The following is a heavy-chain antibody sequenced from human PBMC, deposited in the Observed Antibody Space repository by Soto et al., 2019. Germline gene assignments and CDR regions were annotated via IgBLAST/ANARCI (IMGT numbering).Heavy chain of an antibody. CDR1: GFTFSSYG. V-gene: IGHV3-30*18. CDR2: ISYDGSNK. Sequence: GGSLRLSCAASGFTFSSYGMHWVRQAPGKGLERVAVISYDGSNKYYAENEKGRFTISRDNSKNKQNLQINSLRAEDKDEYNSAKDSSSILWFGELLYYYGMDVWGQGTTVTVCS. J-gene: IGHJ6*02. D-gene: IGHD3-10*01. CDR3: AKDSSSILWFGELLYYYGMDV.